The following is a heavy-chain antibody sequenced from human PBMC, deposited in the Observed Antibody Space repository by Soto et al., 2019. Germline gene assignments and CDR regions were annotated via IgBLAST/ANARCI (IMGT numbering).Heavy chain of an antibody. CDR2: NYTSGST. Sequence: LSLTCTVSRGPINNSYWIWILQPAGKGLEWLGRNYTSGSTNYNPSLKSRLTMSIDKSKNHFSLRLTSVTAADTAVYYCARLSISWYYFDYWGPGTLVTVSS. D-gene: IGHD6-13*01. J-gene: IGHJ4*02. CDR3: ARLSISWYYFDY. V-gene: IGHV4-4*07. CDR1: RGPINNSY.